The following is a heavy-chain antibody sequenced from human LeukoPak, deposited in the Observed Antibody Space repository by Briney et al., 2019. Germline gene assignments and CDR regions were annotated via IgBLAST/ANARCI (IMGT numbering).Heavy chain of an antibody. J-gene: IGHJ4*02. V-gene: IGHV3-23*01. CDR3: AKTRPIYSSGWYTDY. CDR1: GFTFSSYA. D-gene: IGHD6-19*01. Sequence: GGSLRLSCAASGFTFSSYAMSWVRQAPGKGLEWVSAISGSGGSTYYADSVKGRFTISRENSKNTLYLQMNSLRAEDTAVYYCAKTRPIYSSGWYTDYWGQGTLVIVSS. CDR2: ISGSGGST.